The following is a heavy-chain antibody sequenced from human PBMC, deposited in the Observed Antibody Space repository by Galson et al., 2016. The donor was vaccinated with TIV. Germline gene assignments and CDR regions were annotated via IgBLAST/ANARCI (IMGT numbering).Heavy chain of an antibody. V-gene: IGHV3-30-3*01. J-gene: IGHJ4*02. CDR2: MSYDGDEK. CDR3: ARDRLWGSYHFDY. Sequence: SLRLSCAASGFTFRSYTMHWVRQTPGRGLDWVALMSYDGDEKYYADSVRGRFTISRDNSKNTLYLQMNSLRTEDTAVDYCARDRLWGSYHFDYWGQGALVAVSS. CDR1: GFTFRSYT. D-gene: IGHD1-26*01.